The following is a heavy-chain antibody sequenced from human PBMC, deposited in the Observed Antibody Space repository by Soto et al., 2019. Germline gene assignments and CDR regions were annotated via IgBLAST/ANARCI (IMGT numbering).Heavy chain of an antibody. CDR1: GLTFSTYG. V-gene: IGHV3-30*18. D-gene: IGHD6-6*01. J-gene: IGHJ4*02. CDR3: AKGSEAARQELDY. CDR2: IPIDGSNK. Sequence: QVQLVESGGGVVQPGRSLRLSCAASGLTFSTYGMHWVRQAPGKGPEWVAVIPIDGSNKYYADSVKGRFTISRDNSMITLYLQMNSLRADDTAVYYCAKGSEAARQELDYWGQGTLVTFSS.